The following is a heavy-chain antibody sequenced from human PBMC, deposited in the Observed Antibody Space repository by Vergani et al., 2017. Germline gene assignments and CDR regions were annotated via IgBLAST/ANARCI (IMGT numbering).Heavy chain of an antibody. CDR3: AKDNVPGYYDSSGYCDY. CDR1: GFRVTTYY. CDR2: ISGSGGFT. J-gene: IGHJ4*02. Sequence: VELLESGGGLAQPGGSLSVSCSASGFRVTTYYMSWVRQAPGTGLEWVSGISGSGGFTYYADSVKGRFTISRDNSKNTMFLQMNNLRAEDTAVYYCAKDNVPGYYDSSGYCDYWGQGTLVTVSS. D-gene: IGHD3-22*01. V-gene: IGHV3-23*01.